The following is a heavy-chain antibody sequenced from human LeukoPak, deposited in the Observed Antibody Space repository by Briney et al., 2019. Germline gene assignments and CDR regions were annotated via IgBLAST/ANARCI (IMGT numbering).Heavy chain of an antibody. CDR3: ARDLHYGSGISVADY. Sequence: GSSVKVSCKASGGTFSSYAISWVRQAPGQGLEWMGGIIPIFGTANYAQKFQGRVTITADKSTSTAYMELSSLRSEDTAVYYCARDLHYGSGISVADYWGQGTLVTVSS. CDR2: IIPIFGTA. V-gene: IGHV1-69*06. J-gene: IGHJ4*02. CDR1: GGTFSSYA. D-gene: IGHD3-10*01.